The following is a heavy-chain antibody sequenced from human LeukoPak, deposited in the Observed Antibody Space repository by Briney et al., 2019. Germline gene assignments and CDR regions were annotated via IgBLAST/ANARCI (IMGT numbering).Heavy chain of an antibody. CDR2: VKSKNAGETT. CDR1: GLSISNDW. CDR3: TLIRGWGSGSYYLDY. Sequence: GGSLRLSCAASGLSISNDWMSWIRQAPGKGPEWVARVKSKNAGETTDYAAPVKGRFTISRDDSKNTLYLQMNSLKIEDTAVYYCTLIRGWGSGSYYLDYWGQGTLVTVSS. V-gene: IGHV3-15*01. D-gene: IGHD3-10*01. J-gene: IGHJ4*02.